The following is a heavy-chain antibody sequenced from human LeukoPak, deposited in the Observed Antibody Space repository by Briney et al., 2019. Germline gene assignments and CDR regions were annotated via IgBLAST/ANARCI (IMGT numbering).Heavy chain of an antibody. D-gene: IGHD2-2*01. Sequence: SVKVSCKASGGTFSSYAISWVRQAPGQWLEWMGGIIPIFGTANYAQKFQGRVTITADESTSTAYMELSSLRSEDTAVYYCARDGYCSSTSCYPLQVTTQRYYYYGMDVWGQGTTVTVSS. J-gene: IGHJ6*02. CDR2: IIPIFGTA. V-gene: IGHV1-69*13. CDR1: GGTFSSYA. CDR3: ARDGYCSSTSCYPLQVTTQRYYYYGMDV.